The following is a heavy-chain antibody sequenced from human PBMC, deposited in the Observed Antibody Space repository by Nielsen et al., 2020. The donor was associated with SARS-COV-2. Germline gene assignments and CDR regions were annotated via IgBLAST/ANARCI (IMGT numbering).Heavy chain of an antibody. V-gene: IGHV4-39*01. CDR1: GDSISNSSYY. Sequence: SETLSLTCTVSGDSISNSSYYWGWIRQPPGKGPEWIGSIYYSGSTYYNPSLKSRVTISVDTSKNQFSLKLSSVTAADTAVYYCARVKWELLVLFPLDYWGQGTLVTVSS. D-gene: IGHD1-26*01. CDR2: IYYSGST. CDR3: ARVKWELLVLFPLDY. J-gene: IGHJ4*02.